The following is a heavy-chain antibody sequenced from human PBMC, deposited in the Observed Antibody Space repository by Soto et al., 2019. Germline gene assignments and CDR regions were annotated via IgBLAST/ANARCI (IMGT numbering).Heavy chain of an antibody. CDR2: IKDGGRT. J-gene: IGHJ4*02. V-gene: IGHV4-34*01. CDR1: GGSLSGYY. Sequence: QVQLQQWGAGLLKPSETLSLNCAVNGGSLSGYYWSWIRQPPGKGLEWIGEIKDGGRTNYSPSLNSRPTIASDTSNNQFSRRLYAVTAADTGVYYCARGQEGVVATHWDQGTLVTVSS. CDR3: ARGQEGVVATH. D-gene: IGHD5-12*01.